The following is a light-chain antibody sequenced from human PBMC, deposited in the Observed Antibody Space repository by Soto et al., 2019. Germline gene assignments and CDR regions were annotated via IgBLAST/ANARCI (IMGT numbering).Light chain of an antibody. CDR1: QSVSSSY. CDR3: QQYGSSPIT. V-gene: IGKV3-20*01. J-gene: IGKJ5*01. CDR2: GAS. Sequence: EIVLTQSPGTLSLSPGERATLSCRASQSVSSSYVAWYQQKPGQAPRLLIYGASSRATGIPDRFSGRGSGTDFTLTISRLEPEDFAVYYCQQYGSSPITFGLGTRLEIK.